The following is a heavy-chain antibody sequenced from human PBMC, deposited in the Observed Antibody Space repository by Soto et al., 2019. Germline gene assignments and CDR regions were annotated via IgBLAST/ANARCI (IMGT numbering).Heavy chain of an antibody. J-gene: IGHJ4*02. V-gene: IGHV1-46*03. CDR2: INPSGGST. D-gene: IGHD2-15*01. CDR3: ARARGTPLYCSGGSCYPLIVDYFDY. Sequence: ASVKVSRQASGYTFTSYYMHWVRQAPGQGLEWMGKINPSGGSTSYAQKFQGRVTMTRDTSTSTVYMELSSLRSEDTAVYYCARARGTPLYCSGGSCYPLIVDYFDYWGQGTLVTVSS. CDR1: GYTFTSYY.